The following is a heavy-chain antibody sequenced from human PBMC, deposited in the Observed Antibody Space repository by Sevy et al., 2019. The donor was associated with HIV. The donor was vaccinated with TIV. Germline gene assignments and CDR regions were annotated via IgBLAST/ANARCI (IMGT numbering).Heavy chain of an antibody. CDR1: GFTFDDYT. D-gene: IGHD1-26*01. CDR3: TRVEGAADWGMDV. J-gene: IGHJ6*02. Sequence: GGSLRLSCRASGFTFDDYTMSWVRQAPGKGLEWVAFIRSKAYGGTTEYAASVKGRFTISRDECKSIAYLQMNSLKTEDTAVYYCTRVEGAADWGMDVWGQGTPVTVSS. V-gene: IGHV3-49*04. CDR2: IRSKAYGGTT.